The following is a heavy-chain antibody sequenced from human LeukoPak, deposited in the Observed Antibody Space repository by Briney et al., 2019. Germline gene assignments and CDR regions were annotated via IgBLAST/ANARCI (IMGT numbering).Heavy chain of an antibody. CDR3: ARGARFRSYGSGTYSTSLPFDP. J-gene: IGHJ5*02. CDR1: GGTFSSYA. D-gene: IGHD3-10*01. Sequence: ASVKVSCKASGGTFSSYAISWVRQAPGQGLEWMGGIIPIFGTANYAQKFQGRVTITADKSTSTAYMELSSLRSEDMAVYYCARGARFRSYGSGTYSTSLPFDPWGQGTLVTVSS. V-gene: IGHV1-69*06. CDR2: IIPIFGTA.